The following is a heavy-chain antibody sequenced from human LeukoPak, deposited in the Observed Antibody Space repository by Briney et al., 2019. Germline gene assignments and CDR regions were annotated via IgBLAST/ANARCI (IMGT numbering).Heavy chain of an antibody. CDR1: GYTFTSYY. D-gene: IGHD1-14*01. Sequence: GASVKVSCKASGYTFTSYYMHWVRQAPGQGLEWMGIINPSGGSTSYAQKFQGRVTMTRDTSTSTVYMELSSLRSEDTAVYYCAKDLSHANWNHEFDYWGQGTLVTVSS. CDR2: INPSGGST. V-gene: IGHV1-46*01. J-gene: IGHJ4*02. CDR3: AKDLSHANWNHEFDY.